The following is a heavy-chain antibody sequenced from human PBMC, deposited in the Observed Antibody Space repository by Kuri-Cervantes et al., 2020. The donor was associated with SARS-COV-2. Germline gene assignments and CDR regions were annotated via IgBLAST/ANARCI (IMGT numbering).Heavy chain of an antibody. V-gene: IGHV6-1*01. CDR3: ARDPTVAVHWYFDL. J-gene: IGHJ2*01. D-gene: IGHD6-19*01. CDR1: GDSVSSNSAA. CDR2: TYYRSKWYN. Sequence: LRLSCAISGDSVSSNSAAWNWIRQSPSRGLEWLGRTYYRSKWYNDYAVSVKSRITINPDTSKNQSSLQLNSVTPEDTAVRYCARDPTVAVHWYFDLWGRGTLVTVSS.